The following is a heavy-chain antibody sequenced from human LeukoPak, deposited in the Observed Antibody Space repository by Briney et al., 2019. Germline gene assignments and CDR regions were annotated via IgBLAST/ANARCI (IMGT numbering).Heavy chain of an antibody. D-gene: IGHD5-24*01. J-gene: IGHJ4*02. CDR2: DTGGDT. V-gene: IGHV3-23*01. CDR1: GFIFTSYT. CDR3: AKDFKRDGKWEVDY. Sequence: GRSLRLSCATSGFIFTSYTINWVRQAPGRGLEWVSGDTGGDTFYTDSVKGRFIVSRDYSENTLYLQMHNLRVEDTAIYYCAKDFKRDGKWEVDYWGQGTLVTVSS.